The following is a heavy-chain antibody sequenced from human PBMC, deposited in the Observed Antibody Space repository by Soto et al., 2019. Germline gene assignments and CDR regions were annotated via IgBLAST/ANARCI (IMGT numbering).Heavy chain of an antibody. CDR3: ARDIVVVVAEYYYYMDV. V-gene: IGHV1-18*01. CDR2: ISAYNGNT. J-gene: IGHJ6*03. D-gene: IGHD2-15*01. CDR1: GYTFTSDG. Sequence: ASVKGACKASGYTFTSDGISWVRQATGQGLEWMGWISAYNGNTNYAQKLQGRVTMTTDTSTSTAYMELRSLRSDDTAVYYCARDIVVVVAEYYYYMDVWGKGTTVTVSS.